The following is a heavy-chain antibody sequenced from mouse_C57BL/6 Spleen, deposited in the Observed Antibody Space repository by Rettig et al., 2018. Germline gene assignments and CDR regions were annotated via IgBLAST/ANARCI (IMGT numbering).Heavy chain of an antibody. CDR3: ASPGEGWYFDV. Sequence: PGDGDTNYNGKFKGKATLTADKSSSTAYMQLSSLTSEDSAVYFCASPGEGWYFDVWGTGTTVTVSS. V-gene: IGHV1-80*01. CDR2: PGDGDT. J-gene: IGHJ1*03. D-gene: IGHD3-2*02.